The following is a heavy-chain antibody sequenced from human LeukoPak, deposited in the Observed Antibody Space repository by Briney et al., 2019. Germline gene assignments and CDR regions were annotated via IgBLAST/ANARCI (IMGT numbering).Heavy chain of an antibody. Sequence: ASVKVSCKASGYTFTSYDINWVRQATGQGLEWMGWMNPNSGNTGYAQKFQGRVTITRNTSISTAYMELSSLRSEDTAVYYCARGVVPAAIPRFDYWGQGTLVTVSS. CDR3: ARGVVPAAIPRFDY. V-gene: IGHV1-8*03. CDR2: MNPNSGNT. J-gene: IGHJ4*02. D-gene: IGHD2-2*01. CDR1: GYTFTSYD.